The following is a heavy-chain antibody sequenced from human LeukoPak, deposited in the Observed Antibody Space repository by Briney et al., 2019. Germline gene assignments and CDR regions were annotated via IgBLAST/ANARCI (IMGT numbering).Heavy chain of an antibody. J-gene: IGHJ4*02. CDR3: ALNMVRGQIFYY. CDR2: IKLDGIEK. CDR1: GFTFSNFW. V-gene: IGHV3-7*01. Sequence: GGSLRLSCAASGFTFSNFWMSWVRQAPGKGLEWVADIKLDGIEKHYVESVKGRFTISRDNAKNSLYLQMNSLRAEDTAVYYCALNMVRGQIFYYWGQGTLVAVSS. D-gene: IGHD3-10*01.